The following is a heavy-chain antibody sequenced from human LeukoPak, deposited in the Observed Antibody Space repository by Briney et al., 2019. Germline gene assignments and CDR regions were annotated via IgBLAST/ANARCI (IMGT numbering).Heavy chain of an antibody. J-gene: IGHJ4*02. CDR3: ARDLGCTSTYCSTGPGYFDS. CDR1: GFTFSSYA. Sequence: QSGGSLRLSCAASGFTFSSYAVTWVRQAPGKGLEWVSAISASGGSKFFADSVKGRFTISRDNSKNTLFLQMNSLKAEDTAVYYCARDLGCTSTYCSTGPGYFDSWGQGTLVTVSS. V-gene: IGHV3-23*01. CDR2: ISASGGSK. D-gene: IGHD2-2*01.